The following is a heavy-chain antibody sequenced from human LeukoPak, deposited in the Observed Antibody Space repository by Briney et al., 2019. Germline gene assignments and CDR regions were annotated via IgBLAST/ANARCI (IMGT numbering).Heavy chain of an antibody. D-gene: IGHD1-7*01. CDR2: IYTSGST. Sequence: SETLSLTCTVSGGSISSYYWSWIRQPAGKGLEWIGRIYTSGSTNYNPSLKSRVTMSVDTSKNQFSLKLSSVTAADTAVYYCERVSDATGTTYGDFDYWGQGTLVTVSS. V-gene: IGHV4-4*07. CDR1: GGSISSYY. J-gene: IGHJ4*02. CDR3: ERVSDATGTTYGDFDY.